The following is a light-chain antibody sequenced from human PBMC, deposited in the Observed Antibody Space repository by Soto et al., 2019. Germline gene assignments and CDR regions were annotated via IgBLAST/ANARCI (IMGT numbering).Light chain of an antibody. CDR3: QQYGSSGT. J-gene: IGKJ1*01. CDR2: GAS. CDR1: QSVSNNY. Sequence: EIVLTQSPGTLSLSPGERATLSCMASQSVSNNYLAWYQQKPVQAPRLLIYGASNRATGIPDRFSGSGSGTDFTLTISRLEPEDFAVYYCQQYGSSGTFGQGTKVDIK. V-gene: IGKV3-20*01.